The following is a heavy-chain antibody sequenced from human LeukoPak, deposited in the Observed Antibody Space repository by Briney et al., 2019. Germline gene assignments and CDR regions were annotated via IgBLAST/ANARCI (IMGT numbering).Heavy chain of an antibody. CDR3: AKDGGQWYSSGWYVGDY. D-gene: IGHD6-19*01. CDR1: GFTFSSYG. CDR2: IRYDGNNK. V-gene: IGHV3-30*02. J-gene: IGHJ4*02. Sequence: PGGSLRLSCAASGFTFSSYGIHWVRQAPGKGLEWVAFIRYDGNNKYYADSVKGRFTVSRDNSKNTLYLQMNSLRAEDTAVYYCAKDGGQWYSSGWYVGDYWGQGTLVTVSS.